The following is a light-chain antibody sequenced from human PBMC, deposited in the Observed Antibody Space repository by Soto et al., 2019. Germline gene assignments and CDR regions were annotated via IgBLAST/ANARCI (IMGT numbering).Light chain of an antibody. CDR3: QQYGSSPLYT. CDR2: GAS. V-gene: IGKV3-20*01. J-gene: IGKJ2*01. Sequence: EIVLTQSPGTLSLSPGERATLSCRASQSVSSSYLAWYQQKPGQAPRLLIYGASSRATGIPDRFSGSGSGRDFSLTISRLEPADYAVYYCQQYGSSPLYTFGQGTKLEIK. CDR1: QSVSSSY.